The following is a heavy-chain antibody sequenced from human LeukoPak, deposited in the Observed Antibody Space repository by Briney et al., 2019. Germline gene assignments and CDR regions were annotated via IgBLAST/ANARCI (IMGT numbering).Heavy chain of an antibody. CDR3: ARLNFYPDY. D-gene: IGHD1-1*01. Sequence: GGSLRLSCAASGFTFSSYGMSWVRQAPGKGLEWVSAISGSGDRTYYADSVKGRFTISRDNAKNSLYLQMNSLRAEDTAVYYCARLNFYPDYWGQGTLVTVSS. V-gene: IGHV3-23*01. J-gene: IGHJ4*02. CDR2: ISGSGDRT. CDR1: GFTFSSYG.